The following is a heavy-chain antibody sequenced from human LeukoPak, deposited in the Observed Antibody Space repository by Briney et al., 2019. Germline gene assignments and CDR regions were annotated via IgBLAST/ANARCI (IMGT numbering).Heavy chain of an antibody. J-gene: IGHJ4*02. CDR1: GFTFDDYA. Sequence: GRSLRLSCAASGFTFDDYAMHWVRQAPGKGLEWVSGISWNSGYIGYADSVRGRFTISRDNGKNSLYLQMNSLRAEDTALYYCVKDLHNSGTRYFDYWGQGTLVTVPS. CDR3: VKDLHNSGTRYFDY. CDR2: ISWNSGYI. D-gene: IGHD3-10*01. V-gene: IGHV3-9*01.